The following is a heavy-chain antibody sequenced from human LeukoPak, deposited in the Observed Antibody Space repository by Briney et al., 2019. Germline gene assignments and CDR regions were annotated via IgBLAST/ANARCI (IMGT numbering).Heavy chain of an antibody. D-gene: IGHD3-22*01. J-gene: IGHJ4*02. CDR2: ISSSSTTI. CDR3: ARDRRYYDSPYYFDY. CDR1: GFTFSSYG. V-gene: IGHV3-48*01. Sequence: PGGSLRLSCAASGFTFSSYGMGWVRQAPGKGLEWVSYISSSSTTIYYADSVKGRFTISRDNSKNILYLQMNSLRADDTAVYYCARDRRYYDSPYYFDYWGQGTLVTVSS.